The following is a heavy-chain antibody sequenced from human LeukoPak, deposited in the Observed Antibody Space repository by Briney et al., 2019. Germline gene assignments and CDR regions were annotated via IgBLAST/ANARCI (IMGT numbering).Heavy chain of an antibody. CDR2: ISSSGGGT. V-gene: IGHV3-23*01. CDR1: GFTFSSYA. J-gene: IGHJ4*02. CDR3: AKDLYTYAFRGFDY. Sequence: PGGSLRLSCTASGFTFSSYAVSWVRQVPGNGLEWVSTISSSGGGTYYADSVKGRFTISRDNSKNTLYLQMNSLGAEDTAVYYCAKDLYTYAFRGFDYWGQGTLVTVSS. D-gene: IGHD5-18*01.